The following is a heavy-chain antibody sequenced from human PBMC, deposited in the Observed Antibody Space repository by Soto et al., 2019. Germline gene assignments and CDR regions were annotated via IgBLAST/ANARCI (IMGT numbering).Heavy chain of an antibody. CDR2: ISYDGSNK. Sequence: QVQLVESGGGVVQPGRSLRLSCAASGFTFSSYAMHWVRQAPGKGLEWVAVISYDGSNKYYADSVKGRFTISRDNSKNALYLQMNSLRAEDTAVYYCARSDVGYFDYWGQGTLVTVSS. CDR1: GFTFSSYA. CDR3: ARSDVGYFDY. V-gene: IGHV3-30-3*01. J-gene: IGHJ4*02.